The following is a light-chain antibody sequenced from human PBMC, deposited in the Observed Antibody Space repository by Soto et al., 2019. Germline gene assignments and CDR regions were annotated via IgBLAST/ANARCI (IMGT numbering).Light chain of an antibody. Sequence: EIVLTQSPGTLSLSPGERATLSCRASQTVSGRYLAWYQQKPGQAPRLLIYGASSRATGIPDRFSGSGSGTDFTLTIIRLEPEDFAVYYCHQYVNAPWTLGQGTKVEIK. CDR2: GAS. CDR3: HQYVNAPWT. CDR1: QTVSGRY. J-gene: IGKJ1*01. V-gene: IGKV3-20*01.